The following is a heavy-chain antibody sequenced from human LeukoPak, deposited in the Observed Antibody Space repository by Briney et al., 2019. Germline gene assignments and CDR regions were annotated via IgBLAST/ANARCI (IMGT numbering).Heavy chain of an antibody. CDR2: IWYDGSNK. CDR3: AREGFLGWFDP. Sequence: PGGSLRLSCAASGFTFSSYGMHWVRQAPGKGLEWVAVIWYDGSNKYYADSVKGRFTISRDNSKNTLYLQMNSLRAEDTAVYYCAREGFLGWFDPWGQGALVTVSS. V-gene: IGHV3-33*01. CDR1: GFTFSSYG. J-gene: IGHJ5*02. D-gene: IGHD3-10*01.